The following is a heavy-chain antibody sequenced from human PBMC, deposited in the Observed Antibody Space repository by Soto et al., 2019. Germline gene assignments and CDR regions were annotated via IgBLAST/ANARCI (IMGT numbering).Heavy chain of an antibody. J-gene: IGHJ4*02. CDR1: GGSISSSSYY. CDR3: ARVYCSGGSCYGIDY. Sequence: PSETLSLTCTVSGGSISSSSYYWGWIRQPPGKGLEWIGSIYYSGSTYYNPSLKSRVTISVDTSKNQFSLKLSSVTAADTAVYYCARVYCSGGSCYGIDYWGQGTLVTVSS. CDR2: IYYSGST. V-gene: IGHV4-39*01. D-gene: IGHD2-15*01.